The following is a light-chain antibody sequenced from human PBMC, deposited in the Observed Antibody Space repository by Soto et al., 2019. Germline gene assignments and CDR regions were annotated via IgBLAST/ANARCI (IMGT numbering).Light chain of an antibody. CDR2: EVT. CDR1: SSNIGAGYD. CDR3: NSYTNSSAVV. J-gene: IGLJ2*01. Sequence: QSVLTQPPSVSGAPGQRVTISCTGSSSNIGAGYDVHWYQQHPGNAPKLLVYEVTNRPSGVSDRFSGSKSGNTASLTISGLQAEDEADYYCNSYTNSSAVVFGGGSKVTVL. V-gene: IGLV1-40*01.